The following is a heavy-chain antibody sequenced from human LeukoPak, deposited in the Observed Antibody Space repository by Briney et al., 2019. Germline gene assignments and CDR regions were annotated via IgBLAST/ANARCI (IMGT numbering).Heavy chain of an antibody. CDR1: GYTFTGYY. V-gene: IGHV1-2*02. CDR2: INPNSGGT. CDR3: ARPIAAAGQVDY. Sequence: GASVKVSCKASGYTFTGYYMHWVRQAPGQGLDWVGWINPNSGGTNYAQKFQGRVTMTRDTSISTAYMELSRLRSDDTAVYYCARPIAAAGQVDYWGQGTLVTVSS. J-gene: IGHJ4*02. D-gene: IGHD6-13*01.